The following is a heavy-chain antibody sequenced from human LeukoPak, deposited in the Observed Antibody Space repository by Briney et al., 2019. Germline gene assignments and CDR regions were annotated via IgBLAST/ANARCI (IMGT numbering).Heavy chain of an antibody. D-gene: IGHD5-24*01. CDR1: GGTFSSYA. CDR2: IIPIFGTA. CDR3: ARDGAITPGGIDSFDI. Sequence: ASVKVSCKASGGTFSSYAISWVRQAPGQGLEWMGGIIPIFGTANYAQKFQGRVTITADKSTSTAYMELSSLRSEDTAVYYCARDGAITPGGIDSFDIWGQGTMVTVSS. V-gene: IGHV1-69*06. J-gene: IGHJ3*02.